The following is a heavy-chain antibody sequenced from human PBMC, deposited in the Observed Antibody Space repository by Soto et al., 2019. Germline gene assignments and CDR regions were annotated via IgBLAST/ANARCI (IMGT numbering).Heavy chain of an antibody. V-gene: IGHV4-34*01. CDR3: ARGGVVVVAATAKWFDP. Sequence: PSETLSLTCAVYGGSFSGYYWSWIRQPPGKGLEWIGEINHSGSTNYNPSLKSRVTISVDTSKNQFSLKLSSVTAADTAMYYCARGGVVVVAATAKWFDPWGQGTLVTVSS. D-gene: IGHD2-15*01. CDR1: GGSFSGYY. CDR2: INHSGST. J-gene: IGHJ5*02.